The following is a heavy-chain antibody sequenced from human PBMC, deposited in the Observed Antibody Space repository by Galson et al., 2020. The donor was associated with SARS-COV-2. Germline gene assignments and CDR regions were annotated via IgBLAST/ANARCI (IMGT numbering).Heavy chain of an antibody. J-gene: IGHJ4*02. CDR2: ISYDGSNK. CDR3: AKDGRYDYGDYFD. Sequence: GGSLRLSCAASGFTFSSYGMHWVRQAPGKGLEWVAVISYDGSNKYYADSVKGRFTISRDNSKNTLYLQMNSLRAEDTAVYYCAKDGRYDYGDYFDWGQGTLVTVSS. V-gene: IGHV3-30*18. CDR1: GFTFSSYG. D-gene: IGHD4-17*01.